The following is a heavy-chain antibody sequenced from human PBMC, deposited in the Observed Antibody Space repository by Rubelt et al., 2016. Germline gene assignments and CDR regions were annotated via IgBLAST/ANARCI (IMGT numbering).Heavy chain of an antibody. D-gene: IGHD3-22*01. CDR2: INHSGSP. CDR3: ARHGHPEGYYDSSGYYNYFDY. J-gene: IGHJ4*02. V-gene: IGHV4-34*01. Sequence: QVQLQQWGAGLLKPSETLSLTCAVYGGSFSGYYWSWIRQPPGKGLEWIEEINHSGSPNYNPPLKSRVTISVDTSKNQFSLKLSSVTAADTAVYYCARHGHPEGYYDSSGYYNYFDYWGQGTLVTVSS. CDR1: GGSFSGYY.